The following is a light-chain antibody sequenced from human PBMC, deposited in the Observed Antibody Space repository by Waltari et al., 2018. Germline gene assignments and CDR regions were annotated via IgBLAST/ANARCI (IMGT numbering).Light chain of an antibody. CDR3: SSFTSSTTGI. CDR2: DVS. Sequence: SALTQPDSVSGSPGQSIPISCSGFSSDSGCYEYVSWYQQHPGKAPKVIIYDVSNRPSGVSTRFSGSKSGSSASLTISGLQAEDEADYYCSSFTSSTTGIFGGGTKLTVL. V-gene: IGLV2-14*01. CDR1: SSDSGCYEY. J-gene: IGLJ2*01.